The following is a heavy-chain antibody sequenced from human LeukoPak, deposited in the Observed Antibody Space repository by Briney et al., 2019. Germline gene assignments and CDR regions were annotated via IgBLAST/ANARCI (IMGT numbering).Heavy chain of an antibody. CDR2: IYYSGST. CDR3: ARGLRYFDWLLEGFDY. J-gene: IGHJ4*02. Sequence: SETLSLTCTVSGGSISSGGYYWSWIRQLPGKGLEWIGYIYYSGSTYYNPSLKSRVTISVDTSKNQFSLKLSSVTAADTAVYYCARGLRYFDWLLEGFDYWGQGTLVTVSS. V-gene: IGHV4-31*03. D-gene: IGHD3-9*01. CDR1: GGSISSGGYY.